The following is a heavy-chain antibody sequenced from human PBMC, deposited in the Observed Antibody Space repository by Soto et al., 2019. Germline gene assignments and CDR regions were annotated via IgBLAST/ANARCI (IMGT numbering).Heavy chain of an antibody. CDR1: GASITTYY. V-gene: IGHV4-59*01. CDR3: ARDLKEYCSDGKCNWFDP. Sequence: SETLSLSCTVSGASITTYYWSWIRQPPGKGLEWIGYISYSGSTDYNPSLKSRVTISFDASKNQISLQVRSATAANAAVYYCARDLKEYCSDGKCNWFDPWGQGTLVTVSS. D-gene: IGHD2-15*01. CDR2: ISYSGST. J-gene: IGHJ5*02.